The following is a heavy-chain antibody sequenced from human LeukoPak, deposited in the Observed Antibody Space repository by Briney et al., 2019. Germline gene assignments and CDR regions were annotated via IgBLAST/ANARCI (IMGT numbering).Heavy chain of an antibody. CDR3: ARVSYNWFDP. CDR2: ISAYNGNT. Sequence: ASVTVSCKASGYTFTSYAISWVRQAHGQGQECMGWISAYNGNTYYAQNFQGRVTMTADTSTSTAYMELRSLRSDDTAVYYCARVSYNWFDPWGQGTLLTVS. J-gene: IGHJ5*02. D-gene: IGHD6-6*01. CDR1: GYTFTSYA. V-gene: IGHV1-18*01.